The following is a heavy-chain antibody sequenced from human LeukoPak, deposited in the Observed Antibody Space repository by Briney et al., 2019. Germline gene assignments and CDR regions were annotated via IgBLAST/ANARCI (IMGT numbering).Heavy chain of an antibody. Sequence: GGSLRLSCAASGFTISGDWMSWVRQAPGKGLEWVANIKQDGSEKYYVGSVKGRFTISRDNAQNSLYLQMSSLRAEDTAVYYCARSWGQTGSYSSWGQGTLVTVSS. V-gene: IGHV3-7*04. CDR2: IKQDGSEK. J-gene: IGHJ4*02. D-gene: IGHD1-26*01. CDR3: ARSWGQTGSYSS. CDR1: GFTISGDW.